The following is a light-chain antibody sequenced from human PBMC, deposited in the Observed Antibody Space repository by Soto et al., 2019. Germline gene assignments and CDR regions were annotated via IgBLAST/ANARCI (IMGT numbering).Light chain of an antibody. CDR1: SSNTGADYD. Sequence: QSVLTQPPSVSGAPRQRVTISCTGSSSNTGADYDVYWYQHLPGSAPKLLIYDNNIRPSGVPDRFSGSKSGTSASLAITGLQAEDEGDYYCQPYDSSLSNLVVFGGGTKLTVL. CDR2: DNN. V-gene: IGLV1-40*01. J-gene: IGLJ2*01. CDR3: QPYDSSLSNLVV.